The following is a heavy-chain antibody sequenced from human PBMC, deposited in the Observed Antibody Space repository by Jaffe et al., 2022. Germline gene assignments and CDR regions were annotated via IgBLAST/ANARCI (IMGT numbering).Heavy chain of an antibody. CDR2: INPYTGAT. V-gene: IGHV1-2*06. J-gene: IGHJ4*02. D-gene: IGHD3-10*01. CDR3: AREPLYYGSGSYPGDY. Sequence: QVQLVQSGAEVKKPGASVKVSCKASGYTFTGYYIHWVRQAPGQGLEWMGRINPYTGATNYAQKFQGRVTMTRDTSISTGYMELSRLISDDTALYYCAREPLYYGSGSYPGDYWGQGTLVTVSS. CDR1: GYTFTGYY.